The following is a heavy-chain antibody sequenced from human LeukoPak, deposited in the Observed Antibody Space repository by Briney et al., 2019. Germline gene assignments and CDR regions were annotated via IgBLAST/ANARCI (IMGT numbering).Heavy chain of an antibody. J-gene: IGHJ1*01. CDR2: ISSSSSYI. D-gene: IGHD3-22*01. Sequence: GGSLRLSCAASGFTSSSYGMSWVRQAPGKGLEWVSSISSSSSYIYYADSVKGRFTISRDNAKNSLYLQMNSLRAEDTAVYYCAGAHSMIGYFQHWGQGTLVTVSS. CDR1: GFTSSSYG. CDR3: AGAHSMIGYFQH. V-gene: IGHV3-21*01.